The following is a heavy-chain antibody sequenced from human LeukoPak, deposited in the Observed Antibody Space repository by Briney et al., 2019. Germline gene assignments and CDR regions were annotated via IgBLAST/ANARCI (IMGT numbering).Heavy chain of an antibody. J-gene: IGHJ4*02. Sequence: GGSLRLSCAASGFTFSSYAMSWVRQAPGKGLEWVSAISGSGGSTYYADSVKGRFTISRDNSKNTLYPQMNSLRAEDTAVYYCAKDLYYYGSGNDYWGQGTLVTVSS. CDR1: GFTFSSYA. D-gene: IGHD3-10*01. V-gene: IGHV3-23*01. CDR2: ISGSGGST. CDR3: AKDLYYYGSGNDY.